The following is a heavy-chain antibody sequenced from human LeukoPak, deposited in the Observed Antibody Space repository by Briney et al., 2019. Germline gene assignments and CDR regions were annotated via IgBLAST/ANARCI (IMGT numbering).Heavy chain of an antibody. V-gene: IGHV3-73*01. CDR1: GFTFSGSA. CDR2: IRSKANSYAT. CDR3: RGSIWFAELSFEY. D-gene: IGHD3-10*01. J-gene: IGHJ4*02. Sequence: QPGGSLKLSCAASGFTFSGSAMHWVRQASGKGLEWVGRIRSKANSYATAYAASVKGRFTISRDDSKNTAYLQMNSLKTEDTAVYYCRGSIWFAELSFEYWGQGTLVTVSS.